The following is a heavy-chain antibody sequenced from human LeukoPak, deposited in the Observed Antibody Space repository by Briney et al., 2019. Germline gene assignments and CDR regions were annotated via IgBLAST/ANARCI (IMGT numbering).Heavy chain of an antibody. V-gene: IGHV4-31*03. D-gene: IGHD2/OR15-2a*01. Sequence: PSETLSLTCTVSGGSISSGGYYWSWIRQHPGKGLEWIGYIYYSGSTYYNPSLESRVTISVDTSKNQFSLKLSSVTAADTAVYYCAGHHPRNTVDFWGQGTLVTVSS. CDR3: AGHHPRNTVDF. J-gene: IGHJ4*02. CDR2: IYYSGST. CDR1: GGSISSGGYY.